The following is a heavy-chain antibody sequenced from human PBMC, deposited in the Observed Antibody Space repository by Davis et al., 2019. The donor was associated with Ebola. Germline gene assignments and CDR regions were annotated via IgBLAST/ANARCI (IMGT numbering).Heavy chain of an antibody. J-gene: IGHJ5*02. CDR3: ARAPGCGGDRCDGRNWFDA. Sequence: ASVKVSCKASAYPFSAYWLHRVRHAPGQGLDWMGIINPNHYVRSYAQSFEGRLSITRDMPANTVYMELRSLRSEDTAIYYCARAPGCGGDRCDGRNWFDAWGQGTLVTVSS. CDR1: AYPFSAYW. D-gene: IGHD2-21*01. CDR2: INPNHYVR. V-gene: IGHV1-46*01.